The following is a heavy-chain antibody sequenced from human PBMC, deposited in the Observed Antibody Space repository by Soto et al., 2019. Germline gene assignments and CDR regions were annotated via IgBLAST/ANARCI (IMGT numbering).Heavy chain of an antibody. CDR3: AKDYYDSSGYSGGFDY. CDR2: IWYDGSNK. V-gene: IGHV3-33*06. CDR1: GFTFSSYG. D-gene: IGHD3-22*01. Sequence: QVQLVESGGGVVQPGRSLRLSCAASGFTFSSYGMHWVRQAPGKGLEWVAVIWYDGSNKYYADSVKGRFTISRDNSKNTLYLQMNSLRAEDMAVYYCAKDYYDSSGYSGGFDYWGQGTLVTVSS. J-gene: IGHJ4*02.